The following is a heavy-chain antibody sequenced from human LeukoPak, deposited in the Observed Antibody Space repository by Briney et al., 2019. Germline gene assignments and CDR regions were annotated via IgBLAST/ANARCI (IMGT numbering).Heavy chain of an antibody. CDR3: ARAFTGVVGYCSGGSCPTLDY. CDR2: ISSSSSYI. D-gene: IGHD2-15*01. V-gene: IGHV3-21*01. Sequence: PGGSLRLSCAASGFTFSSYSMNWVRQAPGKGLEWVSSISSSSSYIYYADSVKGRFTISRDNAKNSLYLQMNSLRAEDTAVYYCARAFTGVVGYCSGGSCPTLDYWGQGTLVTVSS. CDR1: GFTFSSYS. J-gene: IGHJ4*02.